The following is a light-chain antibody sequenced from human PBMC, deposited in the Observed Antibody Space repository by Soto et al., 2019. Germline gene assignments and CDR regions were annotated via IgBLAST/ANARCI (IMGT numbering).Light chain of an antibody. CDR3: ETWDSNTLV. CDR1: SGNSSYI. CDR2: LEGSGSY. V-gene: IGLV4-60*02. Sequence: QPVLTQSSSASASLGSSVNLTCTLSSGNSSYIIAWHQQQPGKAPRYLMKLEGSGSYNKGSGVPDRFSGSSSGADRYLTISNLQFEDEANYYCETWDSNTLVFGGGTKLTVL. J-gene: IGLJ2*01.